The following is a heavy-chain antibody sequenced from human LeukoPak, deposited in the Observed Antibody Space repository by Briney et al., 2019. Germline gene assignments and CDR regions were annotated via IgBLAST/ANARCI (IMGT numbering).Heavy chain of an antibody. Sequence: AGSLSRPCAASRFTVRSNYRGWVRQALVKGLEWVSVIYGGGSTYYADSVKGRFTISRDNSKNTLYLQMNSLRAEDTAVYYCARGGLQPPDIWGQGTMVTVSS. J-gene: IGHJ3*02. D-gene: IGHD4-11*01. CDR2: IYGGGST. V-gene: IGHV3-53*01. CDR3: ARGGLQPPDI. CDR1: RFTVRSNY.